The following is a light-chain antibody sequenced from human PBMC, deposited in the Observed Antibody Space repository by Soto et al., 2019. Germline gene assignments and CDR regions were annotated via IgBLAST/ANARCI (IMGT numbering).Light chain of an antibody. V-gene: IGKV3-20*01. Sequence: EIVLTQSPGTLSLSPGERATLSCRASQSVSSSYLAWYQQKPGQAPRLLIYGASSRATGIPDRFSGSGSGTDFNLTISRLEPEAFAVYYCQQYGSSPLSLTFGGGTKVEIK. CDR3: QQYGSSPLSLT. J-gene: IGKJ4*01. CDR2: GAS. CDR1: QSVSSSY.